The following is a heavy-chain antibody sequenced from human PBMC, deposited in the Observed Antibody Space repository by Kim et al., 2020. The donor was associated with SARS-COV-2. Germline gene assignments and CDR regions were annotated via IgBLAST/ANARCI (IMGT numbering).Heavy chain of an antibody. Sequence: SETLSLTCTVSGGSTSRSSYYWGWIRQPPGKGLEWIGSIYYSGSTYYNPSLKSRVTISVDTSKNQFSLKLSSVIAADTAVFYCARGVDSSGYYSPNHYFDFWGQGALVTVSS. CDR2: IYYSGST. CDR3: ARGVDSSGYYSPNHYFDF. J-gene: IGHJ4*02. V-gene: IGHV4-39*07. CDR1: GGSTSRSSYY. D-gene: IGHD3-22*01.